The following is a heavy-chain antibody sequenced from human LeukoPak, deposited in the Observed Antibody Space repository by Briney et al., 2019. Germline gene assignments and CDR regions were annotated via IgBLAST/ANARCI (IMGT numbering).Heavy chain of an antibody. J-gene: IGHJ5*02. CDR2: LSSSSNDI. Sequence: PGGALRLSFAASGFTFSRYNMNWVRQAPGKGLEWVSSLSSSSNDIYSADSVRGRFTISRDNAKNSLYLQMNSLRAEDTAVYYCARNGCSSDNCFTNWFDPWGQGTLVTVSS. V-gene: IGHV3-21*01. CDR1: GFTFSRYN. D-gene: IGHD2-2*01. CDR3: ARNGCSSDNCFTNWFDP.